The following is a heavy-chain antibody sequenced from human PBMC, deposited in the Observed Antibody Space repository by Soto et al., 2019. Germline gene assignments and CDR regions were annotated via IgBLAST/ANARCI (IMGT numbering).Heavy chain of an antibody. J-gene: IGHJ6*02. D-gene: IGHD3-10*01. CDR2: IIPIFGTA. V-gene: IGHV1-69*12. CDR1: GGTFSSYA. CDR3: AGGLGVPPAYYYYYVMHV. Sequence: QVQLVQSGAEVKKPGSSVKVSCKASGGTFSSYAISWVRQAPGQGLEWMGGIIPIFGTANYAQKFQGRVTITGDESTTTPYMERSTLRSKDPAVFYCAGGLGVPPAYYYYYVMHVWAQGTTVPVS.